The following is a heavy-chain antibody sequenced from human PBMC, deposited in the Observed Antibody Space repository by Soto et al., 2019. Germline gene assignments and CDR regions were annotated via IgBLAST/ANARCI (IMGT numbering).Heavy chain of an antibody. CDR3: ARDRRYSYGSFGY. V-gene: IGHV4-31*03. J-gene: IGHJ4*02. CDR2: IYYSGSA. D-gene: IGHD5-18*01. CDR1: GGSISSGGYY. Sequence: PSETLSLTCTVSGGSISSGGYYWIWIRHHPGKGLEWIGYIYYSGSAYYNPSLKSRVTISVDTSKNQFSLKLSSVTAADTAVYYCARDRRYSYGSFGYWGQGTLVTVSS.